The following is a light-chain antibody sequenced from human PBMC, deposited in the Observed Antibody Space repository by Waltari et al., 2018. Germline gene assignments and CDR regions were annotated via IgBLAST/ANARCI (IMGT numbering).Light chain of an antibody. CDR3: QHYVRLPVS. J-gene: IGKJ1*01. V-gene: IGKV3-20*01. CDR1: QSVGTF. CDR2: DAS. Sequence: EIVFTQSPGTLSLSPGERATLSCRASQSVGTFLAWYQQKPGQAPRLLIYDASIRATGIPDRFSGSGSGTDFSLTISRLEPEDFALYYCQHYVRLPVSFGQGTKVGIK.